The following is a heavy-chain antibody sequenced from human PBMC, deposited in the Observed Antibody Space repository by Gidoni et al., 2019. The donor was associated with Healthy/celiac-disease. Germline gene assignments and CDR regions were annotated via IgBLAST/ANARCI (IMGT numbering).Heavy chain of an antibody. J-gene: IGHJ6*02. CDR1: GFTVSSNY. Sequence: EVQLVESGGGLIQPGGSLRLSCAASGFTVSSNYMRWVRQAPGKGLEWVSVIYSGGSTYYADSVKGRFTISRDNSKNTLYLQMNSLRAEDTAVYYCARDLRTVTTPDYGMDVWGQGTTVTVSS. CDR3: ARDLRTVTTPDYGMDV. CDR2: IYSGGST. V-gene: IGHV3-53*01. D-gene: IGHD4-17*01.